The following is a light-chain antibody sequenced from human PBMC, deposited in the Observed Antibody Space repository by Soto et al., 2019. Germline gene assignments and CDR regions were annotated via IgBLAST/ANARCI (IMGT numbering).Light chain of an antibody. CDR2: GTS. CDR1: QSVNTL. CDR3: QQYYDWPPWT. Sequence: ETVMTQSPATLSVSPGERATLFCRASQSVNTLLAWYQQKPGQAPRLLIYGTSTRATGIPDRFSGSGTGADFTLTISSLQSEDFAVYYCQQYYDWPPWTFGQGTKVEIK. J-gene: IGKJ1*01. V-gene: IGKV3-15*01.